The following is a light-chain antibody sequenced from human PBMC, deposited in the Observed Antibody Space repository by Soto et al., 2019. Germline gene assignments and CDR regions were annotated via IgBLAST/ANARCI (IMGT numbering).Light chain of an antibody. CDR1: QSVSSN. J-gene: IGKJ4*01. Sequence: EIVMTQSPATLSVSPGERATLSCRASQSVSSNLAWYQQKPGQAPRLLFNGASTRATGIPVRFSASGSGTEFTLTISSLQSEDFAVYYCQQRSNWPPSFGGGTKVEIK. CDR2: GAS. V-gene: IGKV3-15*01. CDR3: QQRSNWPPS.